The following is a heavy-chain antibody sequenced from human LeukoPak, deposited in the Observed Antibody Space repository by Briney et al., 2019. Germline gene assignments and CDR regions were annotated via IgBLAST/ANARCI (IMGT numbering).Heavy chain of an antibody. V-gene: IGHV3-64*01. D-gene: IGHD2-2*01. Sequence: GGSLRLSCAASGFTFSNYAMHWVRQAPGKGLEYISVISSNGGSTYYANSVKGRFTISRDNSKNTLYLQVGSLRAEDMAVYYCASSNCSTTTCLFNAFDIWGQGTMVTVSS. CDR1: GFTFSNYA. CDR3: ASSNCSTTTCLFNAFDI. J-gene: IGHJ3*02. CDR2: ISSNGGST.